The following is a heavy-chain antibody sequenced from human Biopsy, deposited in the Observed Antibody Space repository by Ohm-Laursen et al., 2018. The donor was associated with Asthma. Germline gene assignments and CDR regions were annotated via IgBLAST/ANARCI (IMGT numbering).Heavy chain of an antibody. V-gene: IGHV1-3*04. Sequence: SVKVSCKASGYNFISFAIHWVRQAPGQRLEWMDWVNTGNGDTKYSQKFQGRVTITRDTSASTAYMELRSLRSEDTAAYYCARTYYDFLTGQVKDVFGVWGQGTMVTVSS. J-gene: IGHJ3*01. CDR1: GYNFISFA. D-gene: IGHD3-9*01. CDR3: ARTYYDFLTGQVKDVFGV. CDR2: VNTGNGDT.